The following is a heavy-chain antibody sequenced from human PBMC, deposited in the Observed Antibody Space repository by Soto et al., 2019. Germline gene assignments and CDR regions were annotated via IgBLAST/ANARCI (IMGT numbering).Heavy chain of an antibody. CDR2: XXXXXXXXN. J-gene: IGHJ6*02. Sequence: SQTLSLTCAISGDSVSSNSAAWNWIRQSPSRGLXXXXXXXXXXXXXNDYALSVKSRITINPDTSKNQFSLHLYSVTPEDTAVYYCTGITWFRGMDVWGQGTPVTVSS. D-gene: IGHD3-10*01. CDR1: GDSVSSNSAA. CDR3: TGITWFRGMDV. V-gene: IGHV6-1*01.